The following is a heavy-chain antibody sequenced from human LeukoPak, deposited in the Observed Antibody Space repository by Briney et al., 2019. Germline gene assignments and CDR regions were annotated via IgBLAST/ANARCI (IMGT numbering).Heavy chain of an antibody. CDR3: ARAPPAAFFDY. J-gene: IGHJ4*02. CDR1: GFTFSSYW. V-gene: IGHV3-66*01. Sequence: GGSLRLSCAASGFTFSSYWMSWVRQAPGKGLEWVSVIYSGGSTYYADSVKGRFTISRDNSKNTLYLQMNSLRAEDTAVYYCARAPPAAFFDYWGQGTLVTVSS. CDR2: IYSGGST. D-gene: IGHD2-2*01.